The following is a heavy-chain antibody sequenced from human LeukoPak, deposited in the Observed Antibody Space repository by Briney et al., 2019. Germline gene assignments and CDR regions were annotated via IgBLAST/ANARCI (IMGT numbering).Heavy chain of an antibody. CDR1: GGSISSYY. CDR2: IYYSGST. Sequence: PSETLSLTCTISGGSISSYYWSWLRQPPGKGLEWIGYIYYSGSTNYNPSLKSRVTISVDTSKNQFSLKLSSVTAADTAVYYCARDRQYQLLWSGAFDIWGQGTVVTVPS. D-gene: IGHD2-2*01. CDR3: ARDRQYQLLWSGAFDI. V-gene: IGHV4-59*01. J-gene: IGHJ3*02.